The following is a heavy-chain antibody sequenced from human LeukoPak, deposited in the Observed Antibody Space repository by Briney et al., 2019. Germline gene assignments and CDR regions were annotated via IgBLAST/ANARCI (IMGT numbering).Heavy chain of an antibody. J-gene: IGHJ1*01. CDR2: IKEDGSRE. CDR3: ARDSPGYGAYVS. V-gene: IGHV3-7*01. D-gene: IGHD5-12*01. CDR1: GFTFSTYW. Sequence: PGGSLRLSCAASGFTFSTYWMTWVRQAPGKGLEWVANIKEDGSREYYVDSVKGRFTISRDNAKNSLYLPMDSLTAEDTAVYYCARDSPGYGAYVSWGQGTLVSVSS.